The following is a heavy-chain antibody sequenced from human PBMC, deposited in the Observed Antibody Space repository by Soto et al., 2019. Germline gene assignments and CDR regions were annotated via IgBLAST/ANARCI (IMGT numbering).Heavy chain of an antibody. J-gene: IGHJ6*02. D-gene: IGHD2-2*01. CDR3: ARICSSTSCYYYYGMDV. CDR1: GYTFTSYG. CDR2: ISAYNGNT. V-gene: IGHV1-18*04. Sequence: ASVKVSCKASGYTFTSYGISWVRQAPGQGLEWMGWISAYNGNTNYAQKLQGRVTMTTDTSTSTAYMELRSLRSDDTAVYYCARICSSTSCYYYYGMDVWGQGTTVTVSS.